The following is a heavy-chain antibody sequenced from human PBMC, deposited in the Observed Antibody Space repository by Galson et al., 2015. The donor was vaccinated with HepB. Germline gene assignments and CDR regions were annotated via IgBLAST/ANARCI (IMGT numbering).Heavy chain of an antibody. V-gene: IGHV3-33*01. D-gene: IGHD3-22*01. CDR3: AREGYYYDSSGPFDY. J-gene: IGHJ4*02. CDR2: IWYDGSNK. CDR1: GFTFSSYG. Sequence: SLRLSCAASGFTFSSYGMHWVRQAPGKGLEWVAVIWYDGSNKYYADSVKGRFTISRDNSKNTLYLQMNSLRAEDTAVYYCAREGYYYDSSGPFDYWGQGTLVTVSS.